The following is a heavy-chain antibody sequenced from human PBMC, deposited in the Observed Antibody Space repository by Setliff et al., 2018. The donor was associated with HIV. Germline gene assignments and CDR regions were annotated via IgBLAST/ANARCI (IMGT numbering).Heavy chain of an antibody. V-gene: IGHV3-30*04. D-gene: IGHD3-3*01. CDR1: GFTFSSYA. CDR3: ARDKAVNSWSGY. Sequence: GGSLRLSCAASGFTFSSYAIHCVRQAPGRGLEWVAVISFDGKSKYYADSVRGRFTISRDDSKNTLYLQMNSLRAEDTAMYYCARDKAVNSWSGYWGQGTLVTVSS. CDR2: ISFDGKSK. J-gene: IGHJ4*02.